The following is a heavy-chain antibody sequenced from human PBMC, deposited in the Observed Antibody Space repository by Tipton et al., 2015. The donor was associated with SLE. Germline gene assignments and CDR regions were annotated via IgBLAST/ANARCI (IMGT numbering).Heavy chain of an antibody. CDR2: IYYDGST. V-gene: IGHV4-39*01. J-gene: IGHJ5*02. D-gene: IGHD6-19*01. Sequence: TLSLTCTVSGGSISSSSYFWGWIRQSPGKGLEWIGSIYYDGSTYYNPSLKSRVTISVDTSKNQFSLKLTSVTAADTGVYYCASGYSSGWYVSDPWGQGTLVTVSS. CDR3: ASGYSSGWYVSDP. CDR1: GGSISSSSYF.